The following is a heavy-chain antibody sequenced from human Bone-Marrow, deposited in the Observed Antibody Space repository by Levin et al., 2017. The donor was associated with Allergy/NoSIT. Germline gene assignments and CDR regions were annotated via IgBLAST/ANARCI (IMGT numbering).Heavy chain of an antibody. CDR1: GFTFSSYY. J-gene: IGHJ4*02. V-gene: IGHV3-74*01. CDR3: ARGGCRATSCLDY. CDR2: IHTDTSVT. D-gene: IGHD2-2*01. Sequence: PGESLKISCAASGFTFSSYYMHWVRQAPGKGLAWVSNIHTDTSVTNYADSVKGRFTISRDNAKNTLYLQMNSLRAEDTAVYYCARGGCRATSCLDYWGQGTLVTVSS.